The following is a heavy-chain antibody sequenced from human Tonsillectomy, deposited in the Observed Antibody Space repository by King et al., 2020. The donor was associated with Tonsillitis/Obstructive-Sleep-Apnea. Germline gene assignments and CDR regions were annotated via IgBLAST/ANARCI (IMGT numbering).Heavy chain of an antibody. CDR2: ISGSGGST. Sequence: VQLVQSGGGLVQPGGSLRFSCAASGFTFSSYAMTWVRQAPGKGLEWVSTISGSGGSTYYADSVKGRFTISRDNSKYTLYLQMNSLRAEDTAVYYCAKMDGFWSTKGAFDIWGQGTMVTVSS. J-gene: IGHJ3*02. D-gene: IGHD3/OR15-3a*01. CDR1: GFTFSSYA. CDR3: AKMDGFWSTKGAFDI. V-gene: IGHV3-23*04.